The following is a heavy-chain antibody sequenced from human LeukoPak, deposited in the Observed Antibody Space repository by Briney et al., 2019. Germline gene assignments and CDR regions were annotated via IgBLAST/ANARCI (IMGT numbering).Heavy chain of an antibody. Sequence: SETLSLTCNVSGGSISSGGYYWSWIRQAPGKGLEWIGYIYHSGSTYYNPSLKSRVTISVDRSKNQFSLKLSSVTAADTAVYYCARSYSSGWYPGYYGMDVWGQGTTVTVSS. V-gene: IGHV4-30-2*01. D-gene: IGHD6-19*01. CDR1: GGSISSGGYY. J-gene: IGHJ6*02. CDR3: ARSYSSGWYPGYYGMDV. CDR2: IYHSGST.